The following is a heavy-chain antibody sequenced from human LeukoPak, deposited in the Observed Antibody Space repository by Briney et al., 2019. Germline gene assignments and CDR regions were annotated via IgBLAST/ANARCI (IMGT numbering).Heavy chain of an antibody. V-gene: IGHV3-74*01. CDR2: IESDASNT. J-gene: IGHJ4*02. D-gene: IGHD1-26*01. Sequence: GGSLRLSCAASGFAFGSHWMHWVRHAPGKGLVWVARIESDASNTRYADSVKGRFTISRDNANKTLYLQMNSLRAEDTAVYYCTRDGSGSRIPFDYWGQGTLVTVSS. CDR3: TRDGSGSRIPFDY. CDR1: GFAFGSHW.